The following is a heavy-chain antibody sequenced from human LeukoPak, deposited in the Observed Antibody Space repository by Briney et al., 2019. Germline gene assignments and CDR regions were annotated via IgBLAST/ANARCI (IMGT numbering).Heavy chain of an antibody. D-gene: IGHD2-8*01. CDR3: ARRMVYAPYYDAFDI. Sequence: SETLSLTCTVSGGSISSSSYYWGWIRQPPGKGLEWIGSIYYSGSTYYNPSLKSRVTISVDTSKNQFSLKLSSVTAADTAVYYCARRMVYAPYYDAFDIWGQGTMVTVSS. V-gene: IGHV4-39*07. CDR2: IYYSGST. J-gene: IGHJ3*02. CDR1: GGSISSSSYY.